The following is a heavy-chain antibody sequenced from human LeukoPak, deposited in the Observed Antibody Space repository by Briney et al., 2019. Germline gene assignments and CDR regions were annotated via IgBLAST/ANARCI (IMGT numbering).Heavy chain of an antibody. J-gene: IGHJ3*01. V-gene: IGHV5-51*01. CDR1: GYSFTSYC. Sequence: GESLKISCKVSGYSFTSYCIGWVGQMPGKGLEWMGNIYPGDSGPTYSPSFQGQVTISVDKSINTAYLQWSSLQASDTAMYYCGMSGDRVPLQDDVFDVWGQGTMVTVST. CDR3: GMSGDRVPLQDDVFDV. CDR2: IYPGDSGP. D-gene: IGHD1-26*01.